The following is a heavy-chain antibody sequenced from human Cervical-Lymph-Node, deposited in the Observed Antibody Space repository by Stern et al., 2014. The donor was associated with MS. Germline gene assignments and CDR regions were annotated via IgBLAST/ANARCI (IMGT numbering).Heavy chain of an antibody. CDR1: EYNFNTHW. CDR2: IFPRNSDI. Sequence: VQLVQSGAEVKKPGESLKISCKGSEYNFNTHWIAWVRQMPGKGLEWLGNIFPRNSDISYNPALQSQGSLSADKSLTPAHLHFSSLKASDSAMYFSARHGGPNWNHEAHNWFDPWGQGTLVTVSS. V-gene: IGHV5-51*03. D-gene: IGHD1-14*01. J-gene: IGHJ5*02. CDR3: ARHGGPNWNHEAHNWFDP.